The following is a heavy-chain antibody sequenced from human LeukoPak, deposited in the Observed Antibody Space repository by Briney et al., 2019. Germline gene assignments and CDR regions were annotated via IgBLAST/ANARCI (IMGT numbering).Heavy chain of an antibody. CDR2: IQPGDSGT. J-gene: IGHJ4*02. CDR1: EYNFINYW. D-gene: IGHD6-13*01. CDR3: ARWPRGATAAYFDY. Sequence: GESLKISCKGSEYNFINYWIGWVRQMPGKGLEWMGIIQPGDSGTRYSPSFQGQITISADKSISTAFLQWNSLKASDTAMYYCARWPRGATAAYFDYWGQGTLVTVSS. V-gene: IGHV5-51*01.